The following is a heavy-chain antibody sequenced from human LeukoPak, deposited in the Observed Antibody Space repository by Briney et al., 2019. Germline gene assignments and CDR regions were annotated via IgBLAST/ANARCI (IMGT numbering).Heavy chain of an antibody. Sequence: GESLKISCQGSGYSFTSYWIGWVRQMPGKGLEWMGIIYPGDSDTKYSPSFQGQVTISADKSISTAYLQWTSLKASDTAMYYCARSQCSSTSCFSVRVGFDYWGQGTLVTVSS. D-gene: IGHD2-2*01. V-gene: IGHV5-51*01. CDR2: IYPGDSDT. CDR1: GYSFTSYW. CDR3: ARSQCSSTSCFSVRVGFDY. J-gene: IGHJ4*02.